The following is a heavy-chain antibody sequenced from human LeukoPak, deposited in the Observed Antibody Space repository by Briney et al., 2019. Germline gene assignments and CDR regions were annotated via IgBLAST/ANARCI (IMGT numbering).Heavy chain of an antibody. Sequence: ASVKVSCKASGGTFSSYAISWVRQAPGQGLEGMGGIIPILGTPNYEQKFQGRVRITADESTSTAYMELSRLRSEDTAVYYCSRVRQNDFWSGYYYDYWGQGTLVTVSS. J-gene: IGHJ4*02. CDR3: SRVRQNDFWSGYYYDY. D-gene: IGHD3-3*01. CDR2: IIPILGTP. V-gene: IGHV1-69*01. CDR1: GGTFSSYA.